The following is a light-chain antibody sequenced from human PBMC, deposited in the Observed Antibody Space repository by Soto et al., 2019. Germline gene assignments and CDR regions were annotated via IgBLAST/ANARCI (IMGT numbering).Light chain of an antibody. CDR2: AAS. J-gene: IGKJ1*01. CDR3: QQSYITPRT. CDR1: ESISNY. Sequence: DIRLTQSPSSLSASVGDRVTITCRASESISNYLKWYQQKPGKAPNLLIYAASSLESGVPSRFSGSGTGTDFTLTISSLQPEDIATYYCQQSYITPRTFGQGTKVEIK. V-gene: IGKV1-39*01.